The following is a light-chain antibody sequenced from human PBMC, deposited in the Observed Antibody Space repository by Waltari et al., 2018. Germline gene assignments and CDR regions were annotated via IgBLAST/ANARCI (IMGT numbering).Light chain of an antibody. V-gene: IGLV4-69*01. CDR1: SGHSTYA. J-gene: IGLJ2*01. CDR2: LNSDGSP. CDR3: QTWGTGSPVV. Sequence: QLVLTQSPSASASLGASVKLTCTLSSGHSTYAIAWHQQQPEKGPRFLMNLNSDGSPNRGDGIPDRFPGSSSGAGRYLTIAGLQSEDEADYYCQTWGTGSPVVFGGGTKLTVL.